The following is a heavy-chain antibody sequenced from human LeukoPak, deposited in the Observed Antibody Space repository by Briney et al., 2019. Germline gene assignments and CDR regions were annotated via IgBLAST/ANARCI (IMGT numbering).Heavy chain of an antibody. Sequence: GGSLRLSCVASGFTFSSYWMHWVRQDPRKGLVWVSRINGDGRNINYADSVRGRFAISRDNAKNTLYLQMNTLRVEDTAVYYCTRDLMDYDVSTGLHHYYMDVWGQGTTVTVSS. V-gene: IGHV3-74*01. J-gene: IGHJ6*02. CDR2: INGDGRNI. D-gene: IGHD3-9*01. CDR3: TRDLMDYDVSTGLHHYYMDV. CDR1: GFTFSSYW.